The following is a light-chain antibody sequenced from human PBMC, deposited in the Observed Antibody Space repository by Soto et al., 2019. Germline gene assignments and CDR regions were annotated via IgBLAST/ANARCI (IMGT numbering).Light chain of an antibody. Sequence: SVLTQPASVSGSPGQSITISCTGTSSDVGGYNYVSWYQHHPGKAPKLMIYEVSNRPSGVSNRFSGSKSGNTASLTISGLQAEDEADYYCSSYTSSSTPYVFGTGTKVTVL. CDR3: SSYTSSSTPYV. J-gene: IGLJ1*01. CDR1: SSDVGGYNY. V-gene: IGLV2-14*01. CDR2: EVS.